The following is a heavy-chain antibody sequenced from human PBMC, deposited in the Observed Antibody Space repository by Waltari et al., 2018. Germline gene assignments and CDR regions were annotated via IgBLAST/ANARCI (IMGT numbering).Heavy chain of an antibody. J-gene: IGHJ3*02. Sequence: QVQLVQSGAEVKKPGSSVKVSCKASGGTFSSYTISLVRQAPGQGLEWMGRIIPILGITNYAQKFQGRVTITADKSTSTAYMELSSLRSEDTAVYYCARSSLSSSWYLAFDIWGQGTMVTVSS. CDR1: GGTFSSYT. CDR2: IIPILGIT. CDR3: ARSSLSSSWYLAFDI. V-gene: IGHV1-69*02. D-gene: IGHD6-13*01.